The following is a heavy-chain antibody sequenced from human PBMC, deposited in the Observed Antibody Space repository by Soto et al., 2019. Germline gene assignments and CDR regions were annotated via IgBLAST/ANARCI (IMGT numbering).Heavy chain of an antibody. J-gene: IGHJ4*02. Sequence: ASVKVSCKASGYTFTGYYMHWVRQAPGQGLEWMGWINPNSGGTNYAQKFQGRVTMTRDTSISTAYMELSRLRSDDTAVYYCARDRPLDYYDSSGYYGPHDYWGQGTLVTVSS. V-gene: IGHV1-2*02. CDR1: GYTFTGYY. D-gene: IGHD3-22*01. CDR2: INPNSGGT. CDR3: ARDRPLDYYDSSGYYGPHDY.